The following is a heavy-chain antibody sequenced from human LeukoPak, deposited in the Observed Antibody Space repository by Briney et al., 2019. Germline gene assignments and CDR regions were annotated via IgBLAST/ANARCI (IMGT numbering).Heavy chain of an antibody. CDR2: ISGNGGRT. Sequence: PGGSLRLSCAASGFTFSSYAMSWVRQAPGKGLEWVSAISGNGGRTYYADSVKGRFTISRDNSRNTPFLQMNSLRAEDTAVYYCAKVAEMDTILGKFDNWGQGTLVTVSS. V-gene: IGHV3-23*01. J-gene: IGHJ5*02. CDR1: GFTFSSYA. CDR3: AKVAEMDTILGKFDN. D-gene: IGHD5-24*01.